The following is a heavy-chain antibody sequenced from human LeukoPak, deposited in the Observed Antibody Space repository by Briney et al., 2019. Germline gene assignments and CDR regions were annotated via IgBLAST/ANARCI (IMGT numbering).Heavy chain of an antibody. CDR2: IIPIFDTA. Sequence: SVKVSCKASGYTFTSYYMHWVRQAPGQGLEWMGGIIPIFDTATYAQKFQGRVTITADKSTSTAYMELSRLRSEDTAVYFCARDIGGGLNTFDIWGHGTMVTVST. J-gene: IGHJ3*02. D-gene: IGHD3-16*01. CDR1: GYTFTSYY. V-gene: IGHV1-69*06. CDR3: ARDIGGGLNTFDI.